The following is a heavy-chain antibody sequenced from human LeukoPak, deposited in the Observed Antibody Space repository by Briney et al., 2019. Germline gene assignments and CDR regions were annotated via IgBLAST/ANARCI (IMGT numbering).Heavy chain of an antibody. CDR1: GYTFTNYD. CDR2: MNPNSGNS. V-gene: IGHV1-8*01. Sequence: ASVKVSCKASGYTFTNYDINWVRQAPGQGLEWMGYMNPNSGNSAYAQKFQGRVTITTDASISTAYMELSGLRSEDTALYYCAREGLDFWGQGTLVTVSS. J-gene: IGHJ4*02. CDR3: AREGLDF.